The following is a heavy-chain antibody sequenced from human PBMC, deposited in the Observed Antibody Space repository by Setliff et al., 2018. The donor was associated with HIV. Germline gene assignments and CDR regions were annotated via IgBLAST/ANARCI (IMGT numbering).Heavy chain of an antibody. J-gene: IGHJ6*03. CDR1: GYTFTNSD. CDR3: ARGAWYTSGWHSSRYLDV. CDR2: MNPKSGNT. D-gene: IGHD6-25*01. V-gene: IGHV1-8*02. Sequence: ASVKVSCKASGYTFTNSDINWVRQATGQGLEWMGWMNPKSGNTGYAQRFQGRVTMTRDTSGSTAYMELSSLRSEDMAVYYCARGAWYTSGWHSSRYLDVWGKGTTVTVSS.